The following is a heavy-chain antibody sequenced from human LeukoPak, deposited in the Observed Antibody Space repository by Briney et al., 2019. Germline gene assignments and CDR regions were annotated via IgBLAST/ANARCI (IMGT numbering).Heavy chain of an antibody. CDR3: ARDGELGSYHYYFDY. V-gene: IGHV1-18*01. CDR1: GYTFTSYG. J-gene: IGHJ4*02. CDR2: ISAYNGNT. D-gene: IGHD1-26*01. Sequence: ASVKVSCKASGYTFTSYGISWVRQAPGQGLEWMGWISAYNGNTNYAQKLQGRVTMTTDTSTSTAYMGLRSLRSDDTAVYYCARDGELGSYHYYFDYWGQGTLVTVSS.